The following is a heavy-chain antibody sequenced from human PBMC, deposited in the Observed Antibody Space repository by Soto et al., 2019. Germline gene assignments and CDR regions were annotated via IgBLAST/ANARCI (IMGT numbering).Heavy chain of an antibody. V-gene: IGHV3-21*01. Sequence: GGSLILSCSAAGFTFSSYIMNWVRQAPGKGLEWVSSISSSSSYIYYADSVKGRFTISRDNAKNSLYPQMNSLRAEDTAVYYCARVGGGYQLLHAFDIWGQGTMVTVSS. J-gene: IGHJ3*02. CDR3: ARVGGGYQLLHAFDI. D-gene: IGHD2-2*01. CDR1: GFTFSSYI. CDR2: ISSSSSYI.